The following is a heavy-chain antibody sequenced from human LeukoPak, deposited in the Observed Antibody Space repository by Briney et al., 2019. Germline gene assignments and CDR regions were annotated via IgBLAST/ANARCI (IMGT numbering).Heavy chain of an antibody. CDR1: GFTFSSYA. CDR2: ISGSGGST. V-gene: IGHV3-23*01. J-gene: IGHJ6*02. CDR3: AKDQIGDYGDYPGYYYYGMDV. Sequence: GGSLRLSCAASGFTFSSYAMSWVRQAPGTGLEWVSTISGSGGSTYYADSVKGRFTVSRDNSKNTLYLQMNSLRAEVTAVYYCAKDQIGDYGDYPGYYYYGMDVWGQGTTVIVSS. D-gene: IGHD4-17*01.